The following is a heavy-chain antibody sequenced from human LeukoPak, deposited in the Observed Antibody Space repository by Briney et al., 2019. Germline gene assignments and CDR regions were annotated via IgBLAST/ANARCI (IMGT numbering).Heavy chain of an antibody. D-gene: IGHD1-1*01. CDR2: IYYSGST. CDR3: ARESSVNGGPYNWFDP. CDR1: GGSISSGDYD. J-gene: IGHJ5*02. V-gene: IGHV4-30-4*01. Sequence: PSQTLSLTCTVSGGSISSGDYDWSWIRQPPGKGLEWIGYIYYSGSTYYNPSLKSRVTISVDTSKNQFSLKLSSVTAADTAVYYCARESSVNGGPYNWFDPWGQGTLVTVSS.